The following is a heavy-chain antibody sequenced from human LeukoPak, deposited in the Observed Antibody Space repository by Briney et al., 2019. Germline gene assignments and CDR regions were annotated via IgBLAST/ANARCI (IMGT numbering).Heavy chain of an antibody. V-gene: IGHV4-59*12. CDR2: IYYSGST. CDR1: GGSISSYY. J-gene: IGHJ4*02. Sequence: PSETLSLTCTVSGGSISSYYWSWIRQPPGKGLEWIGYIYYSGSTNYNPSLKSRATMSVDTSKNQFSLKLSSVTAADTAVYYCARGRGKPIGDSDYWGQGTLVTVSS. D-gene: IGHD6-13*01. CDR3: ARGRGKPIGDSDY.